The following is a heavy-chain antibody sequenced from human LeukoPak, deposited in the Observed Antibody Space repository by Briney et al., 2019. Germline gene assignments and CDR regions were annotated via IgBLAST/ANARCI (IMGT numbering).Heavy chain of an antibody. CDR1: GGSISSYY. D-gene: IGHD3-22*01. Sequence: SETLSLTCTVSGGSISSYYWNWIRQPPGKGLEWIGYIYYSGSTNYNPSLKSRVAMSVDTSKNQFSLKLSSVTAADTAVYYCARRSSDSTGLWAFDYWGQGTLVTVSS. V-gene: IGHV4-59*01. CDR2: IYYSGST. J-gene: IGHJ4*02. CDR3: ARRSSDSTGLWAFDY.